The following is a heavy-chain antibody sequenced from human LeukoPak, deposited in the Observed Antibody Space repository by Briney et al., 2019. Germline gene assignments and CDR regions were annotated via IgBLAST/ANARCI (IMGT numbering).Heavy chain of an antibody. CDR3: ATVAVIRGVTYFDY. J-gene: IGHJ4*02. Sequence: SETLSLTCTVSGGSISSYYWSWIRQPPGKGVEWIAYLFYSGSTDYNPSLESRVTISVDTSKNQFSLKLRSVTAADTAVYYCATVAVIRGVTYFDYWGQGTLVTVSS. CDR1: GGSISSYY. V-gene: IGHV4-59*01. D-gene: IGHD3-10*01. CDR2: LFYSGST.